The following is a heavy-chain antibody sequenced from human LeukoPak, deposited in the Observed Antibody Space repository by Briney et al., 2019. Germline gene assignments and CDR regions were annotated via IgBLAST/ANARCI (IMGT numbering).Heavy chain of an antibody. V-gene: IGHV1-2*02. J-gene: IGHJ3*02. CDR1: GYTFTGYY. D-gene: IGHD2-2*01. CDR2: INPNSGGT. CDR3: ARGVGPAATGDAFDI. Sequence: ASVKVSCKASGYTFTGYYMHWVRQAPGQGLEWMGWINPNSGGTNYAQKFQGRVTMTRDTSISTAYMELSRLRSDDTAVYYCARGVGPAATGDAFDIWGQGTMVTVSS.